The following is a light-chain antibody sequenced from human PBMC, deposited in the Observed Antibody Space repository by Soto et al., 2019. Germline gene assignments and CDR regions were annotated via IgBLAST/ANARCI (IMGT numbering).Light chain of an antibody. CDR2: KAS. V-gene: IGKV1-5*03. CDR3: QQYNIFPT. J-gene: IGKJ1*01. Sequence: DIQMTQSPSTLSASVGDRVTITCRASQSISSWLAWYQQKPGKAPKLLIYKASSLESGVPSRFSGSGTGTEFTLTISSLQPDDFATYYCQQYNIFPTFRQGTKVEIK. CDR1: QSISSW.